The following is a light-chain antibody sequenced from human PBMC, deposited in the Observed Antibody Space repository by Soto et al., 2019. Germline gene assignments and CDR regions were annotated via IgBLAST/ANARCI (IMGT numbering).Light chain of an antibody. CDR2: EAS. V-gene: IGKV1-27*01. J-gene: IGKJ1*01. Sequence: DFQMTQSPSSLSASVGDRVTNTCRASQDISDHLAWYQHKPGKVPKLLIYEASTLQSGVTSRFSGGGSGTDFTLTISSLQPEDVATYYCQKYNRSPRTFGQGTKVELK. CDR1: QDISDH. CDR3: QKYNRSPRT.